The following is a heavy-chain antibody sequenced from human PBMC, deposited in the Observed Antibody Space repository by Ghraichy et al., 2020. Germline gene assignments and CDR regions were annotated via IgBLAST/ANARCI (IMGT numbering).Heavy chain of an antibody. J-gene: IGHJ4*02. CDR1: GFSLSTNEVC. Sequence: SGPTLVKPTQTLTLTCTFSGFSLSTNEVCVSWIRQPPGKALEWLARIDWDDDKYYSASLETRLTISKVTSKNQVVLTMTNMDPVDTGTYYCARSRHGSGAYLDYGGQGTPVTVSS. D-gene: IGHD3-10*01. CDR2: IDWDDDK. V-gene: IGHV2-70*11. CDR3: ARSRHGSGAYLDY.